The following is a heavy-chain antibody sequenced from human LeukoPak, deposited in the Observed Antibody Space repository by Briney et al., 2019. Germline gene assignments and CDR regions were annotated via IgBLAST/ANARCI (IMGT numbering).Heavy chain of an antibody. CDR3: AHQNYYDSSGYFDY. J-gene: IGHJ4*02. D-gene: IGHD3-22*01. CDR2: IYWDDDK. CDR1: GFSLSTSGMC. V-gene: IGHV2-5*08. Sequence: SGPTLFNPTQALTLTCTFSGFSLSTSGMCVSWSRQPPGKALEWVALIYWDDDKSCSPSLKTRLTITKDTTKNQVVLTMTTMDPVDTATYYCAHQNYYDSSGYFDYWGQGTLVTVSS.